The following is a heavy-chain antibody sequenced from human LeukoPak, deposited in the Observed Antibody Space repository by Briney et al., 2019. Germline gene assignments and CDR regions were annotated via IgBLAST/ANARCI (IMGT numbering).Heavy chain of an antibody. Sequence: GGSLRLSCAASGFIFSNYAIHWVRQAPGKGLEWVAVISYDGSKKSYADSVKGRFTISRDNSKNTLYVQMNSLRAEDTPVYYCARGAHKRDDYGGFFDYWGQGTLVTVSS. CDR3: ARGAHKRDDYGGFFDY. J-gene: IGHJ4*02. D-gene: IGHD4-23*01. V-gene: IGHV3-30*04. CDR2: ISYDGSKK. CDR1: GFIFSNYA.